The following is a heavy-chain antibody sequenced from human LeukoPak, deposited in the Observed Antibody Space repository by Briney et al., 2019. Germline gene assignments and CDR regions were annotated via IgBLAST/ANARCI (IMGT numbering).Heavy chain of an antibody. D-gene: IGHD2-2*01. V-gene: IGHV4-4*07. J-gene: IGHJ5*02. CDR2: IYTSGST. CDR3: ASDYAPLGDWFDP. Sequence: SETLSLTCTVSGGSVRSYSWSWIRQPAGKGLEWIGRIYTSGSTNYNPSLKSRVTISVEKSKNQFSLKLRSVTAADAAVYYCASDYAPLGDWFDPWGQGTLVTVSS. CDR1: GGSVRSYS.